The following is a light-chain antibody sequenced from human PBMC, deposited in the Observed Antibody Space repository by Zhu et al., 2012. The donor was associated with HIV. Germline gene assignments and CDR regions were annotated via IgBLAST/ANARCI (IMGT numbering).Light chain of an antibody. CDR3: QQYYSTPYT. V-gene: IGKV1-NL1*01. CDR2: GAS. CDR1: QGISNS. Sequence: DIQMTQSPSSLSASVGDRVTITCRASQGISNSLAWYQQEPGKAPKLLLYGASRLESGVPSRFSGSGSGTDYTLTISSLQPEDFATYYCQQYYSTPYTFGQGTKLEIK. J-gene: IGKJ2*01.